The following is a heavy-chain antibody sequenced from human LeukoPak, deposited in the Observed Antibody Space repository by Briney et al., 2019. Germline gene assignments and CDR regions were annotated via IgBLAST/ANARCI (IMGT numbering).Heavy chain of an antibody. CDR2: ISSSGSTI. V-gene: IGHV3-11*01. J-gene: IGHJ4*02. CDR3: ARQHYDSSGYYYFDY. CDR1: GFTFSDYY. Sequence: SLRLSCAASGFTFSDYYMSWVRQAPGKGLEWVSYISSSGSTIYYADSVKGRFTISRDNAKNSLYLQMNSLRAEDTAVYYCARQHYDSSGYYYFDYWGQGTLVTVSS. D-gene: IGHD3-22*01.